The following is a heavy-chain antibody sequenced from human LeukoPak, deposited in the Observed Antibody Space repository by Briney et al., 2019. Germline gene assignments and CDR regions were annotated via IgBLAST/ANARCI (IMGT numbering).Heavy chain of an antibody. D-gene: IGHD6-13*01. CDR2: ISSSSSYI. V-gene: IGHV3-21*01. Sequence: PGGPLRLSCAASGFTFSSYSMNWVRQAPGKGLEWVSSISSSSSYIYYAESVKGRFTISRDNAKNPLYLQMNSLRAEDTAVYYCARGGIAAQRRDVFDIWGQGTMVTVSS. J-gene: IGHJ3*02. CDR3: ARGGIAAQRRDVFDI. CDR1: GFTFSSYS.